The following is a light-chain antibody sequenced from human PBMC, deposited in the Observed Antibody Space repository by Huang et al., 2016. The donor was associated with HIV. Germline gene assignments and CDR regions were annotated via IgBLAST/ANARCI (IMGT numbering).Light chain of an antibody. CDR1: QGISNY. CDR2: AAS. CDR3: QKYNSAPWT. Sequence: DIQMTQSPTSLSASVGDRLTISCRASQGISNYLAWYQQKPGKVPKLLIYAASTLQSGVPSRFSGSRSVTDFTLTISSLQPEDVATYYCQKYNSAPWTFGQGTKVEIK. V-gene: IGKV1-27*01. J-gene: IGKJ1*01.